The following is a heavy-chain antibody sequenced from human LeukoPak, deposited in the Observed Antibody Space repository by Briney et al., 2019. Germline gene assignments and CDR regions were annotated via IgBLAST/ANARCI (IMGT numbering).Heavy chain of an antibody. Sequence: SETLSLTCSVSGGSINSDYWNWIRQPPGKGLEWVGYIYHSGSTNYNPSLKSRVTISIDKSKKQFSLKLISVTAADTAIYYCARVGGMTTINNAAFDIWGQGTMVTVSS. CDR3: ARVGGMTTINNAAFDI. V-gene: IGHV4-59*01. CDR2: IYHSGST. CDR1: GGSINSDY. D-gene: IGHD4-4*01. J-gene: IGHJ3*02.